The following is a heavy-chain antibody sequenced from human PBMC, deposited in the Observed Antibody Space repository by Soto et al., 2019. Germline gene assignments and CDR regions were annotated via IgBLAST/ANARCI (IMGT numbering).Heavy chain of an antibody. Sequence: QLQLQESGPGLVKPSETLSLTCTVSGGSISSSSYYWGWIRQPPGKGLEWIGSIYYSGSTYYNPSLKSRVTISVDTSKNQFPLKLSSVTAADTAVYYCARHAQSYYDFWSGYPLYYYYMDVWGKGTTVTVSS. J-gene: IGHJ6*03. D-gene: IGHD3-3*01. CDR1: GGSISSSSYY. CDR3: ARHAQSYYDFWSGYPLYYYYMDV. CDR2: IYYSGST. V-gene: IGHV4-39*01.